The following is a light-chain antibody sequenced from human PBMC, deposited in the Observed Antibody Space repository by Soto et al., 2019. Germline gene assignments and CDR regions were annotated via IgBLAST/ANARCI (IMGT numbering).Light chain of an antibody. CDR1: QSISGW. CDR2: DAS. Sequence: DIQMTQSPSTLSASVGDRVAITCRASQSISGWLAWYQQKPGKAPNLLISDASSLESGVPSRFSGSGSGTEFTLTISGLQPDDFATYYCQQYSSYSSFGQGTKLEIK. CDR3: QQYSSYSS. V-gene: IGKV1-5*01. J-gene: IGKJ2*01.